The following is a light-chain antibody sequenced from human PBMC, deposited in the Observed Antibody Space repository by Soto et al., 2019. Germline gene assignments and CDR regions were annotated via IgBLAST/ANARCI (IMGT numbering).Light chain of an antibody. CDR2: EVT. CDR1: RSDVGSYNS. CDR3: FSYAGDSTWV. Sequence: QSALTQPASASGSPGESITISCTGTRSDVGSYNSIAWYQQHPGKAPRVMIFEVTKRPSGISNRFSGSKSGSTASLTISGLQAEDEADYCCFSYAGDSTWVFGGGTKVTVL. J-gene: IGLJ3*02. V-gene: IGLV2-23*02.